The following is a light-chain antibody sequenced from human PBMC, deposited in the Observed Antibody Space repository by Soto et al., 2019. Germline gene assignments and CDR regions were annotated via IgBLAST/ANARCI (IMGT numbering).Light chain of an antibody. CDR2: SAS. CDR1: QSVGTN. V-gene: IGKV3-15*01. J-gene: IGKJ2*01. CDR3: QQYNNWPPYS. Sequence: IVMTQSPATLSVSPGESATLSCRASQSVGTNLAWYQQTPGQAPRVLIHSASTRATGIPARFSGSGSDTEFTFTISGLQSEDFAIYYCQQYNNWPPYSFGQGTKLENK.